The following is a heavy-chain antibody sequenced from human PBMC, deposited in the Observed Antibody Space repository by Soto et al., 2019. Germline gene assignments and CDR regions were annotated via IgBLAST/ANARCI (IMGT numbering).Heavy chain of an antibody. Sequence: SETLSLTCTVSGGSISSSSYYWDWIRQPPGKGLEWIGSIYYGGSTYYNPSLKSRVTISVDTSKNQFSLKLTSVTAADTTVYFCARVIIYYDSSGYIDYWGQGALVTVSS. D-gene: IGHD3-22*01. CDR3: ARVIIYYDSSGYIDY. CDR1: GGSISSSSYY. CDR2: IYYGGST. J-gene: IGHJ4*02. V-gene: IGHV4-39*07.